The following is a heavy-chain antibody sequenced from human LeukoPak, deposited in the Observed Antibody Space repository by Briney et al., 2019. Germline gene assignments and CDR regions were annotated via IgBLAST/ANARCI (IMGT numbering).Heavy chain of an antibody. J-gene: IGHJ2*01. Sequence: SETLSLTCTVSGGSISSGSYYWGWIRQPPGKGLEWIGSIYYSGSTYYNPSLKSRVTISVDTSKNQFSLKLSSVTAADTAVYYCARGHPHYDFWSGYPPGRYFDLWGRGTLVTVSS. D-gene: IGHD3-3*01. V-gene: IGHV4-39*07. CDR1: GGSISSGSYY. CDR3: ARGHPHYDFWSGYPPGRYFDL. CDR2: IYYSGST.